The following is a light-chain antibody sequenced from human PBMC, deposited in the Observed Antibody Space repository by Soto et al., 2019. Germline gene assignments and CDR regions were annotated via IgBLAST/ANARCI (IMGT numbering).Light chain of an antibody. CDR2: DAS. Sequence: DIQMTQSPSSLSASVGDRVTITCQATQDITNYLNWYQQKPGKVPKLLIYDASNLEPGVPSRFSGSGSGTDFTFTISGLQPEDNATYYCQQYDNLPYTFGQGTKLEIK. V-gene: IGKV1-33*01. CDR1: QDITNY. J-gene: IGKJ2*01. CDR3: QQYDNLPYT.